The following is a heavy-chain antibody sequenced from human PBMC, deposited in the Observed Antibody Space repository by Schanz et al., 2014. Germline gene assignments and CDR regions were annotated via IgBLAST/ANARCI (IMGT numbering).Heavy chain of an antibody. V-gene: IGHV1-2*02. CDR3: ARRGPNCSNNACYHGWFDP. D-gene: IGHD4-4*01. J-gene: IGHJ5*02. CDR2: INPLSGAT. CDR1: GYTFIDYY. Sequence: QVQLVQSGAEVKKPGASVKVSCKASGYTFIDYYMHWVRQAPGQGFEWMGWINPLSGATDYAPTFQGRVSMTRDTSISTAYMEVTRLVSSDTAVYYCARRGPNCSNNACYHGWFDPWGQGTLVTVSS.